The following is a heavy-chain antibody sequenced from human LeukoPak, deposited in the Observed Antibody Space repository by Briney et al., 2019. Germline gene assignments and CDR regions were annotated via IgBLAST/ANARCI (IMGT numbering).Heavy chain of an antibody. CDR3: ARAGWLQPPLDY. V-gene: IGHV3-30*19. CDR1: GFTFSSYG. CDR2: IWYDGSNK. D-gene: IGHD5-24*01. J-gene: IGHJ4*02. Sequence: GGSLRLSCAASGFTFSSYGMHWVRQAPGKGLEWVAVIWYDGSNKYYADSVKGRFTISRDNSKNTLYLQMNSLRAEDTAVYYCARAGWLQPPLDYWGQGTLVTVSS.